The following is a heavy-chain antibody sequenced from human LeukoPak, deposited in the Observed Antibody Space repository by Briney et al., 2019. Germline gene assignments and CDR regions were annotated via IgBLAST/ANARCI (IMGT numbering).Heavy chain of an antibody. CDR2: IKQDGSEK. J-gene: IGHJ4*02. Sequence: GGSLRLSCAASGFTFSSYWMSWVHQAPGKGLEWVANIKQDGSEKYYVDSVKGRFTISRDNAKNSLYLQMNSLRAEDTAVYYCARVQGWGRSVRYFDYWGQGTLVTVSS. CDR3: ARVQGWGRSVRYFDY. CDR1: GFTFSSYW. V-gene: IGHV3-7*03. D-gene: IGHD3-16*01.